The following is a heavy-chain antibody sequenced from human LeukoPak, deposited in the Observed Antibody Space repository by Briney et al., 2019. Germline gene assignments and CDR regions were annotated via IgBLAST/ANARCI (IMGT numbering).Heavy chain of an antibody. CDR1: GGSVSSYY. Sequence: SSETLSLTCTVSGGSVSSYYLTWIRQPPEKGLEWIGYISYSGSTNYSPSLKSRVTISVDASKNQFSLKLSSVTAADTAVYYCARGWGYFDSWGQGTLVTVSS. CDR3: ARGWGYFDS. V-gene: IGHV4-59*08. CDR2: ISYSGST. D-gene: IGHD7-27*01. J-gene: IGHJ4*02.